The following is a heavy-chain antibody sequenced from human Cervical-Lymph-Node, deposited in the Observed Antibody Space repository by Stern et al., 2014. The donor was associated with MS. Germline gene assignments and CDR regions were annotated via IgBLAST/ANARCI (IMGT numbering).Heavy chain of an antibody. CDR2: IIPILDTT. J-gene: IGHJ4*02. V-gene: IGHV1-69*11. CDR1: GDTFSTHA. D-gene: IGHD2-15*01. Sequence: VHLVESGAAVKKPGSSVKVSCKSSGDTFSTHAISWVRQAPGQGLERMGRIIPILDTTDYAQRFQGRLTIDADESTNTDYMELSSLTPDDTAVYYCAREKSDCSGGSCFSSLDYWGQGTLVTVSS. CDR3: AREKSDCSGGSCFSSLDY.